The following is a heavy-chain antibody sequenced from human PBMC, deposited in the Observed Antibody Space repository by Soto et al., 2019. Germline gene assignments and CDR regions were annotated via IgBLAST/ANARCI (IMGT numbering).Heavy chain of an antibody. V-gene: IGHV3-30*18. Sequence: QVQLVESGGGVVQPGRSLRLSCAASGFTFSSYGMHWVRQAPGKGLEWVAVISYDGSNKYYADSVKGRFTISRDNSKNTLYLQMKSLRAEDTAVYYCAKDWDIVVVTAIRYGMDVWGQGTTVTVSS. J-gene: IGHJ6*02. CDR2: ISYDGSNK. CDR1: GFTFSSYG. CDR3: AKDWDIVVVTAIRYGMDV. D-gene: IGHD2-21*02.